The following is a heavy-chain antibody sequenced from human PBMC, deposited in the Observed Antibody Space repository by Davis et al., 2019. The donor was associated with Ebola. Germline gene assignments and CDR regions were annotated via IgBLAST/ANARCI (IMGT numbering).Heavy chain of an antibody. CDR2: ISYDGSNK. D-gene: IGHD6-6*01. Sequence: PGGSLRLSCAASGFTFSSYAMHWVRQAPGKGLEWVAVISYDGSNKYYADSVKGRFTISRDNSKNTLYLQMNSLRAEDTAVYYCANIAARSIWGQGTMVTVSS. CDR3: ANIAARSI. CDR1: GFTFSSYA. V-gene: IGHV3-30-3*01. J-gene: IGHJ3*02.